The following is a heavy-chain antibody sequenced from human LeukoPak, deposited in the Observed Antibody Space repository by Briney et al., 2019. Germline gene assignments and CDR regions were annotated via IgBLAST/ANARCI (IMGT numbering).Heavy chain of an antibody. J-gene: IGHJ6*03. CDR3: ARSVYYDSSGYYYYYYYMDV. CDR1: GYAFSDHF. CDR2: IIPIFGTA. Sequence: SVKVSCKGSGYAFSDHFIHWVRQAPGQGLEWMGGIIPIFGTANYAQKFQGRVTITTDESTSTAYMGLSSLRSEDTAVYYCARSVYYDSSGYYYYYYYMDVWGKGTTVTVSS. D-gene: IGHD3-22*01. V-gene: IGHV1-69*05.